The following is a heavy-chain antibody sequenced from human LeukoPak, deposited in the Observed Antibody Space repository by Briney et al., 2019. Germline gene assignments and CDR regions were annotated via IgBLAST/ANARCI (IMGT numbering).Heavy chain of an antibody. CDR2: IKSKTDGGTT. D-gene: IGHD3-10*01. CDR3: TTETMVRGEFDY. V-gene: IGHV3-15*01. Sequence: GGSLRLSCAASGFTFSNAWMSWVRQAPGKGLEWVGRIKSKTDGGTTDYAAPVKGRFTISRDDSKNTLYLQMNSLKTEDTAVYYCTTETMVRGEFDYWGQGTLVTVSS. J-gene: IGHJ4*02. CDR1: GFTFSNAW.